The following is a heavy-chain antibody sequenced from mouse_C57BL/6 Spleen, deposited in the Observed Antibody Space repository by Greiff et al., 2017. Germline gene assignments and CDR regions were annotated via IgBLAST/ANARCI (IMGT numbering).Heavy chain of an antibody. Sequence: EVQLQQSGAELVRPGASVKLSCTASGFNIKDDYMHWVKQRPEQGLEWIGWIDPENGDTEYASKFQGKANRTADTSSNTAYLQLSSLTSEDTAVYYCTTGFITTVVERDYYAMDYWGQGTSVTVSS. CDR2: IDPENGDT. D-gene: IGHD1-1*01. J-gene: IGHJ4*01. V-gene: IGHV14-4*01. CDR1: GFNIKDDY. CDR3: TTGFITTVVERDYYAMDY.